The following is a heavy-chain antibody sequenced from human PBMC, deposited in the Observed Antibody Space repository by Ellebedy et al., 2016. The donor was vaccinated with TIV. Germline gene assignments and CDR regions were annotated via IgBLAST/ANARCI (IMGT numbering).Heavy chain of an antibody. CDR1: GYIFTNHH. Sequence: ASVKVSCKASGYIFTNHHMHWVRQAPGQGLEWMAILHPGDGSTRFAHRFQGRVTVTRDTSTDTVYMEVSSLRSDDTAVYYCARDSATVVTSRDYYFYDMDVWGRGTAVTVSS. CDR3: ARDSATVVTSRDYYFYDMDV. J-gene: IGHJ6*03. CDR2: LHPGDGST. D-gene: IGHD4-23*01. V-gene: IGHV1-46*01.